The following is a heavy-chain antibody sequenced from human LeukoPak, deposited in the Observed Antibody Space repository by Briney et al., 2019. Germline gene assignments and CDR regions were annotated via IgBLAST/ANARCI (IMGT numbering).Heavy chain of an antibody. J-gene: IGHJ4*02. CDR2: VYHSGST. V-gene: IGHV4-4*02. Sequence: PSETLSLTCAVSGASINSPNWWTWVRRPPGKGLEWIGEVYHSGSTRYNPSLKSRVTVSMDKSKNQFSLSLTSVTAADTAVYYCARLADCWGPGTLVTVSS. CDR3: ARLADC. CDR1: GASINSPNW. D-gene: IGHD3-3*02.